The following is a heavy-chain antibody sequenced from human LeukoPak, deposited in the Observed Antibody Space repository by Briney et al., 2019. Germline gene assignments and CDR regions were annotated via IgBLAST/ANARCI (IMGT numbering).Heavy chain of an antibody. V-gene: IGHV3-53*01. J-gene: IGHJ4*02. CDR2: IYSGGST. CDR3: ARAGAGGYFDC. D-gene: IGHD3-10*01. Sequence: GGSLRLSCAASGFTVSSNYMSWVRQAPGKGLEWVSVIYSGGSTYYADSVKGRFTISRDDSKNTVYLQMNSLGAEDTAVYYCARAGAGGYFDCWGQGILVTVSS. CDR1: GFTVSSNY.